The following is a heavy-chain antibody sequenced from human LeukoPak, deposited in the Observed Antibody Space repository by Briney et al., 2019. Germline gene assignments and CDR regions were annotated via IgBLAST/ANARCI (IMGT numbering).Heavy chain of an antibody. CDR2: IYTSGST. CDR1: GGSISSYY. V-gene: IGHV4-4*07. Sequence: SETLSLTCTVSGGSISSYYWSWIRQPAGKGLEWIGRIYTSGSTNYNPSLKSRVTMSVDTSKNQFSLKLSSVTAADTAVYYCATNWGSRYYYCMDVWGKGTTVTVSS. J-gene: IGHJ6*03. D-gene: IGHD7-27*01. CDR3: ATNWGSRYYYCMDV.